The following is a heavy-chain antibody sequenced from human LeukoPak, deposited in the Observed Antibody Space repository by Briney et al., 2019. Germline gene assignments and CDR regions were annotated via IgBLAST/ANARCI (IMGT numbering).Heavy chain of an antibody. CDR3: ARSDGAVPNGDAFDI. D-gene: IGHD3-16*01. CDR2: ISAYNGNT. CDR1: GYTFTSYG. J-gene: IGHJ3*02. Sequence: ASVKVSCKASGYTFTSYGISWVRQAPGQGLEWMGWISAYNGNTNYAQKLQGRVTMTTDTSTSTAYMELRSLRSDDTAVYYCARSDGAVPNGDAFDIWGQGTMVTVSS. V-gene: IGHV1-18*01.